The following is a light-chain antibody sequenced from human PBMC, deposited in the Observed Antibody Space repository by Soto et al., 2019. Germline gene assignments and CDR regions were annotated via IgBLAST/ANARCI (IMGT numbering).Light chain of an antibody. Sequence: QSALTQPASVSGSPGQSITISCTGTSSDVGGFNSVSWYQLRPGTAPKLILYDVVDRPSGVSYRFSGSKSGNTASLTISGLQAADEADYYCSSYTTSGTLVFGTGTKVTVL. V-gene: IGLV2-14*03. J-gene: IGLJ1*01. CDR1: SSDVGGFNS. CDR2: DVV. CDR3: SSYTTSGTLV.